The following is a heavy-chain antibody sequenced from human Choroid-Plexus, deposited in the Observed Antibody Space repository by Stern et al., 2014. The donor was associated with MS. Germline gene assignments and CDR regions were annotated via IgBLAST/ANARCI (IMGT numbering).Heavy chain of an antibody. V-gene: IGHV4-61*01. Sequence: VHLVESGPGLLKPSETLSLTCTVSGVSVTSSYYYWTWVRQSQGKGLEWIGHVHYSGKTSYNPSLKSRVTISVDTSKNQFSLRLDSVTAADTAVYYCVRDGLTGSDYWGQGTLVAVSS. CDR1: GVSVTSSYYY. D-gene: IGHD1-20*01. J-gene: IGHJ4*02. CDR2: VHYSGKT. CDR3: VRDGLTGSDY.